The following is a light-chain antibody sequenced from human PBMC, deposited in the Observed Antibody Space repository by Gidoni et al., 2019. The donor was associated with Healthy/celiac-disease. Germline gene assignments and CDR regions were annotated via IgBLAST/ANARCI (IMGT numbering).Light chain of an antibody. V-gene: IGLV3-21*02. CDR3: QVWDSSSDQCYV. J-gene: IGLJ1*01. CDR1: NIGSKS. CDR2: DDS. Sequence: SYVLTPPPSVSVAPGQPARITCGGNNIGSKSVHWYQQKPGQAPVLVVYDDSDRPSGIPERFSGSNSGNTATLTISRVEAGDEADYDCQVWDSSSDQCYVFGTGTKVTVL.